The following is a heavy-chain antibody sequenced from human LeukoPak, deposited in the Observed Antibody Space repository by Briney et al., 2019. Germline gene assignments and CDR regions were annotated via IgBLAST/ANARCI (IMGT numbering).Heavy chain of an antibody. CDR2: IYYSGST. J-gene: IGHJ6*03. CDR3: ARDRAGFRDFFYYFHQGV. CDR1: GGSISSHY. Sequence: SETLSLTCTVSGGSISSHYWSWIRQPPGKGLEWIGYIYYSGSTNYNPSLKSRVTISVDTSKNQFSLKLSSVTAADTAVYYCARDRAGFRDFFYYFHQGVWGKGTTVTVSS. D-gene: IGHD1-14*01. V-gene: IGHV4-59*11.